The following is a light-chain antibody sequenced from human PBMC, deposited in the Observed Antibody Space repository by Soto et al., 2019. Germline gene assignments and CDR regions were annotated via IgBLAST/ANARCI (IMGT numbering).Light chain of an antibody. CDR1: SSNIGRDY. J-gene: IGLJ3*02. Sequence: QSALTQPPSASGTPGQRVTISCSGSSSNIGRDYVYWFQQLPGTAPKLLIYTNSQRPSGVPDRFSGSKSGTSASLAISGLRSEDEADYYCAVWDDSLSGWVFGGGTKLTVL. CDR3: AVWDDSLSGWV. CDR2: TNS. V-gene: IGLV1-47*02.